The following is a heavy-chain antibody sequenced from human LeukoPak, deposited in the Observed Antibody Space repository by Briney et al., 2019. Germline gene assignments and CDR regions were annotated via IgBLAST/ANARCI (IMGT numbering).Heavy chain of an antibody. CDR2: IWYDGSNE. J-gene: IGHJ4*02. V-gene: IGHV3-33*06. D-gene: IGHD1-14*01. CDR3: AKERGTTTWFDY. Sequence: GRSLRLSCVASGFTFRSHGMHWVRQAPGKGLEWVAVIWYDGSNEYFADSVKGRFTISRDNSKNILYLQMNSLRAEDTAVYYCAKERGTTTWFDYWGQGILVTVS. CDR1: GFTFRSHG.